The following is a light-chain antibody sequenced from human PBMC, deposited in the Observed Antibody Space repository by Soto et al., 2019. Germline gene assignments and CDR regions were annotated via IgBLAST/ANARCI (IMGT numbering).Light chain of an antibody. J-gene: IGKJ1*01. CDR2: AAS. V-gene: IGKV1-39*01. Sequence: DIQMTQAPSSLSSSVGYRVTITCRASQSISSYLNWYQQKPAKAPKLLIYAASSLQSGVPSRFSGSGSGTDFTLTISSLQPEDFATYYCQHSYSPPWAFGQGTQVEIK. CDR3: QHSYSPPWA. CDR1: QSISSY.